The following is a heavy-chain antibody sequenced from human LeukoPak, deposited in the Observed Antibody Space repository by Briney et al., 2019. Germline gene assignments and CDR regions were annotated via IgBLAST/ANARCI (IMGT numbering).Heavy chain of an antibody. CDR3: ARTQGRFYGSGSYEGFDY. Sequence: GRPLRLSCAASGYTFSSYGMHWVRQAPGKGLEWVAVIWYDGSNKYYADSVKGRFTISRDNSKNTLYLQMDSPRAEDTAVYYCARTQGRFYGSGSYEGFDYWGQGTLVTVSS. CDR1: GYTFSSYG. V-gene: IGHV3-33*01. CDR2: IWYDGSNK. J-gene: IGHJ4*02. D-gene: IGHD3-10*01.